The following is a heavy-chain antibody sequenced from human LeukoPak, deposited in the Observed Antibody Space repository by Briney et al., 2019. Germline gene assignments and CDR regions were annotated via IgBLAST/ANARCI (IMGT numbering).Heavy chain of an antibody. Sequence: SETLSLTCAVYGGSFSGYYWSWIRQPPGKGLEWIGEINHSGSTNYNPSLKSRVTISVDTSKNQFSLKLSSVTPADTAVYYCSRGAEFWVTWFGPLGQGTLVTVSS. J-gene: IGHJ5*02. CDR2: INHSGST. CDR1: GGSFSGYY. V-gene: IGHV4-34*01. CDR3: SRGAEFWVTWFGP. D-gene: IGHD5-18*01.